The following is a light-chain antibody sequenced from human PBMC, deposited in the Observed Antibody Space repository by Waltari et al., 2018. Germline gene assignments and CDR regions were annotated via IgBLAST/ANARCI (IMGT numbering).Light chain of an antibody. J-gene: IGKJ5*01. V-gene: IGKV3-15*01. CDR2: GAS. CDR1: ESVFLN. Sequence: ESVMTPSQSTLSVPPRERVTHSCRASESVFLNVVWYQQKGGQTPRLLIYGASTRAAGIPARFSGSGSGTDFTLTISSLQSEDFAVYYCQQYNNWPRTFGQGTRLEIK. CDR3: QQYNNWPRT.